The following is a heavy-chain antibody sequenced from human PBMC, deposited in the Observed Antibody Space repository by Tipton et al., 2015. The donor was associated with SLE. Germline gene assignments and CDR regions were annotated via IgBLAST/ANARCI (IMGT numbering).Heavy chain of an antibody. D-gene: IGHD3-10*01. V-gene: IGHV4-38-2*02. Sequence: TLSLTCSVSGYSISSGYCWGWIRQPPGKGLEWIGSTYHSGSTYYNPSLKSRVTISVDTSKNQFSLKLSSVTAADTAVYYCARPSPYGSGSYHPWYFDLWGRGTLVTVSS. CDR3: ARPSPYGSGSYHPWYFDL. CDR1: GYSISSGYC. CDR2: TYHSGST. J-gene: IGHJ2*01.